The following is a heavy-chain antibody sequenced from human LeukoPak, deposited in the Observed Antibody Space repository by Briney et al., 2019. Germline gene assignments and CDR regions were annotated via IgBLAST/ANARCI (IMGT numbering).Heavy chain of an antibody. V-gene: IGHV3-48*04. CDR2: ISTSTI. CDR3: ARDEAGSGSYYNVYYYYYYMDV. CDR1: GFTFRSYS. J-gene: IGHJ6*03. D-gene: IGHD3-10*01. Sequence: GGSLRLSCGASGFTFRSYSMNWVRQAPGKGLEWVSYISTSTIYYADSVKGRFTISRDNAKNSLYLQMNSLRAEDTAVYYCARDEAGSGSYYNVYYYYYYMDVWGKGTTVTISS.